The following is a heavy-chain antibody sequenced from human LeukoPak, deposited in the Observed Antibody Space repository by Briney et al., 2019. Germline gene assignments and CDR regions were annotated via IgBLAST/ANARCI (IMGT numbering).Heavy chain of an antibody. V-gene: IGHV1-69*04. CDR1: GGAFTSYT. CDR2: IIPILGIA. Sequence: SVKLSPTASGGAFTSYTISWGRQAPGQGLEWMGRIIPILGIANYAQKFQGRVTITADKSTSTAYMELSSLRSEDTAVYYCARDSERYDYRSGIYDYWGQGTLVSVSS. CDR3: ARDSERYDYRSGIYDY. D-gene: IGHD3-10*01. J-gene: IGHJ4*02.